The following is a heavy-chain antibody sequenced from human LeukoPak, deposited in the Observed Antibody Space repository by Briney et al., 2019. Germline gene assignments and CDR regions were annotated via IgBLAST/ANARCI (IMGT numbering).Heavy chain of an antibody. CDR2: ISYDGSNK. Sequence: PGGSLRLSCAASGFTFDNYGMHWVRQAPGKGLEWVAVISYDGSNKNYVDSVKGRFTISRDNSKNTLFLQMNSLRAEDTALYYCAKEDAAENAFDIWGQGTMVTI. CDR3: AKEDAAENAFDI. CDR1: GFTFDNYG. J-gene: IGHJ3*02. D-gene: IGHD5-18*01. V-gene: IGHV3-30*18.